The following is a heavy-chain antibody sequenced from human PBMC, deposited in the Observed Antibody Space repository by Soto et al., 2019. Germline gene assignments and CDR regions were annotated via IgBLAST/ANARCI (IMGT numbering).Heavy chain of an antibody. CDR1: GFSLSTSGMR. D-gene: IGHD4-4*01. CDR2: IDWDDDK. J-gene: IGHJ4*02. CDR3: ARSPSKYGSDY. Sequence: SGPTLVNPTQTLTLTCTFSGFSLSTSGMRVSWIRQPPGEALEWLARIDWDDDKFYSTSLKTRLTISKDTSKNQVVLTMTNMDPVDTATYYCARSPSKYGSDYWGQGTLVTVSS. V-gene: IGHV2-70*04.